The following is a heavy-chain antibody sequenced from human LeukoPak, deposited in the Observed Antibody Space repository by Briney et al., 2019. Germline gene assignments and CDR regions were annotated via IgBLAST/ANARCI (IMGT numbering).Heavy chain of an antibody. J-gene: IGHJ4*02. Sequence: SETLSLTCTVSGGSISSGGYYWSWIRQHPGKGLEWIGYIYYSGSTYYNPSLKSRVTISVDTSKNQFSLKLSSVTAADTAVYYCARGFQDYDFWSGYYWGPAVSDYWGQGTLVTVSS. CDR1: GGSISSGGYY. CDR2: IYYSGST. V-gene: IGHV4-31*03. CDR3: ARGFQDYDFWSGYYWGPAVSDY. D-gene: IGHD3-3*01.